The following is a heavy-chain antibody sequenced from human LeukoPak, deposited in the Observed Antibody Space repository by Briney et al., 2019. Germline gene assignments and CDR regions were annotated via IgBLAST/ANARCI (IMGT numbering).Heavy chain of an antibody. V-gene: IGHV1-69*13. CDR1: GGTFSSYA. CDR2: IIPIFGTA. J-gene: IGHJ5*02. Sequence: SVKVSCKASGGTFSSYAISWVRQAPGQGLEWMGGIIPIFGTANYAQKFQGRVTITADESTSTAYMELSSLRSEDTAVYYCARGRDSITMILNWFDPWAQGTLVTVSS. D-gene: IGHD3-22*01. CDR3: ARGRDSITMILNWFDP.